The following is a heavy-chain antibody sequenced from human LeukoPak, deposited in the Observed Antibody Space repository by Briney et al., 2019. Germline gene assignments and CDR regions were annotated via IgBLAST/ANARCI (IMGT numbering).Heavy chain of an antibody. Sequence: ASVKVSCKASGYTFTSYGISWVRQAPGQGLEWMGWISAYNGNTNYAQKLQGRVTMTTDTSPSTAYMELRSLRSDDTAVYYCAREFDDFWSGYLYYYYYGMDVWGQGTTVTVSS. CDR1: GYTFTSYG. V-gene: IGHV1-18*01. CDR3: AREFDDFWSGYLYYYYYGMDV. CDR2: ISAYNGNT. J-gene: IGHJ6*02. D-gene: IGHD3-3*01.